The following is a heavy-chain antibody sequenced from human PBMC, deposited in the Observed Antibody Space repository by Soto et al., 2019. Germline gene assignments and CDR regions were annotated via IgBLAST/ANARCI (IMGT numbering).Heavy chain of an antibody. J-gene: IGHJ4*02. CDR1: GGNIISSSYY. CDR2: IYYSGST. D-gene: IGHD3-22*01. CDR3: ARQYYYDSSGYYDDY. Sequence: PSETLSLTSTVSGGNIISSSYYWGWIRQPPGKGLEWIGSIYYSGSTYYNPSLKSRVTISVDTSKNQFSLKLSSVTAADTAVYYCARQYYYDSSGYYDDYWGQRTLVTVSS. V-gene: IGHV4-39*01.